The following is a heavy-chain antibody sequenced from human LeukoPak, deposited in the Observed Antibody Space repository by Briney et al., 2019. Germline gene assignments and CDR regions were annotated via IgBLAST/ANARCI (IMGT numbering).Heavy chain of an antibody. D-gene: IGHD3-16*01. CDR3: ARDGGDLWPLDE. V-gene: IGHV3-7*01. CDR2: INHNGTEK. J-gene: IGHJ4*02. CDR1: GFTFSSYG. Sequence: PGGSLRLSCAASGFTFSSYGMHWVRQAPGKGLEWVANINHNGTEKYYMDSVGGRFTISRDNAKNSLSLEMKSLRLDDTAVYYCARDGGDLWPLDEWGRGTLVTVSS.